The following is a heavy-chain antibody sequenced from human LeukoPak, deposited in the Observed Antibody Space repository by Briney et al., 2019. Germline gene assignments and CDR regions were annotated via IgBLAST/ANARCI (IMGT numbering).Heavy chain of an antibody. D-gene: IGHD6-13*01. CDR1: GGSISSYY. Sequence: SETPSLTCTVSGGSISSYYWSWVRQPAGKGLEWVGRIYTSGSTNYNPSLKSRVTMSVDTSKNQFSLKLSSVTAADTAVYYCARDSIAAAGWAFDIWGQGTMVTVSS. J-gene: IGHJ3*02. CDR3: ARDSIAAAGWAFDI. V-gene: IGHV4-4*07. CDR2: IYTSGST.